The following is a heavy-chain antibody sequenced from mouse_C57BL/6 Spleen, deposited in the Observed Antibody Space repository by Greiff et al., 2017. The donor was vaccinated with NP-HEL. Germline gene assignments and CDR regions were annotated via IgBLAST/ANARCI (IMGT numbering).Heavy chain of an antibody. V-gene: IGHV1-15*01. CDR1: GYTFTDYE. CDR3: TRGGTTVVDYYAMDY. D-gene: IGHD1-1*01. J-gene: IGHJ4*01. CDR2: IDPETGGT. Sequence: QVKLQQSGAELVRPGASVTLSCKASGYTFTDYEMHWVKQTPVHGLEWIGAIDPETGGTAYNQKFKGKAILTADKSSSTAYMELRSLTSEDSAVYYCTRGGTTVVDYYAMDYWGQGTSVTVSS.